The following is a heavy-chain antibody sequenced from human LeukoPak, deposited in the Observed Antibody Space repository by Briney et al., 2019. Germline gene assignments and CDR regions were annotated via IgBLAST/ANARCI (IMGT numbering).Heavy chain of an antibody. CDR1: GFTFSNYA. V-gene: IGHV3-21*01. D-gene: IGHD3-10*01. CDR2: ISSSSSYI. J-gene: IGHJ4*02. CDR3: ARGHVARSDRHWDY. Sequence: PGGSLRLSCAASGFTFSNYAMNWVRQAPGKGLEWVSSISSSSSYIYYADSVKGRFTISRDNAKNSLYLQMNSLRAEDTAVYFCARGHVARSDRHWDYWGQGTLVTVSS.